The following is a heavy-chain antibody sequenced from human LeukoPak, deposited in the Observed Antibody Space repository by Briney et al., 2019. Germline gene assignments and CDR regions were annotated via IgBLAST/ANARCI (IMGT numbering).Heavy chain of an antibody. J-gene: IGHJ4*02. CDR1: GYTFTGYY. CDR3: ARVFTAMSVTYYYDSSGYPQDY. Sequence: ASVKVSCKASGYTFTGYYMHWVRQAPGQGLEWTGWINPNSGGTNYAQKFQGRVTMTRDTSISTAYMELSRLRSDDTAVYYCARVFTAMSVTYYYDSSGYPQDYWGQGTLVTVSS. D-gene: IGHD3-22*01. CDR2: INPNSGGT. V-gene: IGHV1-2*02.